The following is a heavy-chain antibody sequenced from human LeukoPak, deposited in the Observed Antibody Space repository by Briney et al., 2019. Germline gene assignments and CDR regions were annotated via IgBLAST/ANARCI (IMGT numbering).Heavy chain of an antibody. CDR2: ISGSDTST. D-gene: IGHD2-15*01. CDR3: ARDRHGISFVVVAATLDY. V-gene: IGHV3-48*03. J-gene: IGHJ4*02. Sequence: GGSLRLSCAASGFSFSVYEMHWVRQAPGRGLEWIADISGSDTSTYYADSVKGRFTISRDNAKNSLYLQMNSLRAEDTAVYYCARDRHGISFVVVAATLDYWGQGTLVTVSS. CDR1: GFSFSVYE.